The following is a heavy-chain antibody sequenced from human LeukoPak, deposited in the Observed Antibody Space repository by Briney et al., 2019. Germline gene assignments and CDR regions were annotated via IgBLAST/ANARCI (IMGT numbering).Heavy chain of an antibody. J-gene: IGHJ6*02. D-gene: IGHD3-22*01. Sequence: SETLSLTCTVSGGSISSYYWSWIRQPPGKGLEWIGEINHSGSTNYNPSLKSRVTISVDTSKNQFSLKLSSVTAADTAVYYCARTIVVVIRDYYYYYGMDVWGQGTTVTVSS. CDR2: INHSGST. CDR3: ARTIVVVIRDYYYYYGMDV. CDR1: GGSISSYY. V-gene: IGHV4-34*01.